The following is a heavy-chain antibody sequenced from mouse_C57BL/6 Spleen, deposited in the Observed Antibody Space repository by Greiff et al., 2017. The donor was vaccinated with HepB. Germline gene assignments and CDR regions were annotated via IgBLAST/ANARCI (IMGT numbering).Heavy chain of an antibody. Sequence: EVKLMESGGDLVKPGGSLKLSCAASGFTFSSYGMSWVRQTPDKRLEWVATISSGGSYTYYPDSVKGRFTISRDNAKNTLYLQMSSLKSEDTAMYYCARQGDSSVPYYFDYWGQGTTLTVSS. CDR1: GFTFSSYG. D-gene: IGHD3-2*02. J-gene: IGHJ2*01. CDR3: ARQGDSSVPYYFDY. V-gene: IGHV5-6*01. CDR2: ISSGGSYT.